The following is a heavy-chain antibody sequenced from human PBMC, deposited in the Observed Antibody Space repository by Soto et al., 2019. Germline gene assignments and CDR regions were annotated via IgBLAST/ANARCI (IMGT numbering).Heavy chain of an antibody. J-gene: IGHJ4*02. V-gene: IGHV5-51*04. CDR2: IFPADSET. CDR1: GYSFPAFW. CDR3: ARRGAGYNYDF. D-gene: IGHD5-12*01. Sequence: ESLKISCGAFGYSFPAFWIGWVRQMPGKGLEWMGIIFPADSETRYSPSFQGQVTISADKPSSTAYLEWSSLKASDTAMYYCARRGAGYNYDFWGQGTLVTVSS.